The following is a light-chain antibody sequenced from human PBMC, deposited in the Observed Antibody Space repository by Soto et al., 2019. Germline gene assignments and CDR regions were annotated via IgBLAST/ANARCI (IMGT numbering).Light chain of an antibody. CDR2: DVS. V-gene: IGLV2-11*01. Sequence: QSALTQPRSVSGSPGQSVTISCTGTSSDVGDYNYVSWYQQHPGKAPKLMIYDVSKRPSGVPDRFSGSKSGNTASLTISGLQAEDEADYYCCSYAGRYTSVVFGGGTKLTVL. CDR1: SSDVGDYNY. CDR3: CSYAGRYTSVV. J-gene: IGLJ2*01.